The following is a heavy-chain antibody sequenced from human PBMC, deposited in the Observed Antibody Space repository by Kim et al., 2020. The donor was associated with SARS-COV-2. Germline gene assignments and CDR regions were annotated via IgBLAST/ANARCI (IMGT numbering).Heavy chain of an antibody. CDR2: IAHGQNT. V-gene: IGHV4-4*02. CDR1: GDSTASSNW. J-gene: IGHJ5*01. Sequence: SETLSLTCSVSGDSTASSNWWTWVRQSPGKGLEWIGEIAHGQNTNFNPSLRSRVTMSVDHTKNQFSLRMTDVTGADTAVYYCARVLGGCSLSSRYLLSWG. CDR3: ARVLGGCSLSSRYLLS. D-gene: IGHD2-2*01.